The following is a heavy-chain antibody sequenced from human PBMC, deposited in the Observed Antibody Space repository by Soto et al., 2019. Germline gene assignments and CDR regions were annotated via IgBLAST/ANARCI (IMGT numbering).Heavy chain of an antibody. CDR3: ARGDATKIVVTTYYAMDV. V-gene: IGHV1-69*12. CDR2: IIPVFGTA. CDR1: GGSLSNYG. J-gene: IGHJ6*02. Sequence: QVQLVQSGAEVKKPGSSVKVSCKASGGSLSNYGISWVRQAPGQGLEWMGGIIPVFGTANYAQKFQGRVTITADEXXXMXNMDVTSLRSEDTAVYYCARGDATKIVVTTYYAMDVWGQGTTVTVSS. D-gene: IGHD4-17*01.